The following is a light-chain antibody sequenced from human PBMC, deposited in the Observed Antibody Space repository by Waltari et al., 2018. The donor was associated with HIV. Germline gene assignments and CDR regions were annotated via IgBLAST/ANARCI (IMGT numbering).Light chain of an antibody. CDR1: GRDIGGYNY. V-gene: IGLV2-14*03. J-gene: IGLJ2*01. Sequence: QSALTQSASVSGSPGQSITISCPGTGRDIGGYNYVSWYQQQPGKAPKLLIYDVTDRPSGISDRFSGSKSGNTASLTISGLQAEDEADYYCSSYTISSTVVFGGGTKLTVL. CDR3: SSYTISSTVV. CDR2: DVT.